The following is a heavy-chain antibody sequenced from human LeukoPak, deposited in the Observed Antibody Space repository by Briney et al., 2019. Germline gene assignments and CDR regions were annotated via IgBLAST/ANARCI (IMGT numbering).Heavy chain of an antibody. V-gene: IGHV3-23*01. J-gene: IGHJ4*02. D-gene: IGHD5-12*01. CDR2: ISDSGAST. CDR1: GITVSSNC. CDR3: AKLRYSGYGPGDY. Sequence: PGGSLRLSCAASGITVSSNCMSWVRQAPGKGLEWVSDISDSGASTYYADSVKGRFTVSRDNSKNTLYLQMNSLRAEDTATYYCAKLRYSGYGPGDYWGQGTLVTVSS.